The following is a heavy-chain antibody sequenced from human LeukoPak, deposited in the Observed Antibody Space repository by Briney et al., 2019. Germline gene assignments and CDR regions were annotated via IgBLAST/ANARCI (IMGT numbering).Heavy chain of an antibody. CDR3: ARWYNWNSLDY. D-gene: IGHD1-1*01. V-gene: IGHV3-7*01. CDR2: IKQDGSEK. CDR1: GFTFSSYW. Sequence: GGSLRLSCAVSGFTFSSYWMNWVRQAPGKGLEWVASIKQDGSEKYYVDSVKGRFTVSRDNAKNSLYLQMNSLRVEDTAVYYCARWYNWNSLDYWGQGTLVTVSS. J-gene: IGHJ4*02.